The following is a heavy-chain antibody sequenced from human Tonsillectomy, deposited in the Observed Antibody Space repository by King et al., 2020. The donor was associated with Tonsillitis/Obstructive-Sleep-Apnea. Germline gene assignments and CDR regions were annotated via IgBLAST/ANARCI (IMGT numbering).Heavy chain of an antibody. CDR3: ARGDCRSINCDGRGVWFDP. CDR2: INHSGST. V-gene: IGHV4-34*01. Sequence: HVQLQQWGAGLLKPSETLSLTCAVYGGPLSGYYYWSWIRQPPGKGLEWIGEINHSGSTNYSPSLKSRVTISGDTSKNNFSLRLTSVTAADTAVYYCARGDCRSINCDGRGVWFDPGGQGTLVTVSS. J-gene: IGHJ5*02. CDR1: GGPLSGYYY. D-gene: IGHD2-2*01.